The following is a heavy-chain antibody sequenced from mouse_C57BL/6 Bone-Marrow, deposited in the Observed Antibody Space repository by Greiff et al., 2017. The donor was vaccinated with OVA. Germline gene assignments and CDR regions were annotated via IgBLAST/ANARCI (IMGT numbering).Heavy chain of an antibody. V-gene: IGHV1-62-2*01. CDR2: FYPGSGSI. Sequence: QVQLQQSGAELVKPGASVKLSCKASGYTFTEYTIHWVKQRSGQGLEWIGWFYPGSGSIKYNEKFKDKATLTADKSSSTVYMELSRLTSEDSAVYCCARHGDYYGSSYPYYCDYWGQGTTLTVSS. CDR3: ARHGDYYGSSYPYYCDY. D-gene: IGHD1-1*01. J-gene: IGHJ2*01. CDR1: GYTFTEYT.